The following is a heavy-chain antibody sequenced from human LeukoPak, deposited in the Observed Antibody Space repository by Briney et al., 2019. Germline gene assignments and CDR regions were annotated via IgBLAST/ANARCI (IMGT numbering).Heavy chain of an antibody. CDR3: AREPGMIAVAGNKKWDY. D-gene: IGHD6-19*01. V-gene: IGHV1-2*02. Sequence: GASVKVSCKASGYTFTGYYMHWVRQAPGQGLEWMGWINPNSGGTNYAQKFQGRVTMTRDTSISTAYMELSRLRSDDTAVYYCAREPGMIAVAGNKKWDYWGQGTLVTVSS. CDR1: GYTFTGYY. CDR2: INPNSGGT. J-gene: IGHJ4*02.